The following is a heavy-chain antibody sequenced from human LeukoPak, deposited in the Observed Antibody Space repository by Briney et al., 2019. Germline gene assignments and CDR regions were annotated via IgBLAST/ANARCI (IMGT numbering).Heavy chain of an antibody. D-gene: IGHD6-13*01. CDR3: AREGQPLSRNSWFDP. V-gene: IGHV3-30*04. CDR2: MSYDGSNK. J-gene: IGHJ5*02. Sequence: GGSLRLSCAASGFTFNTYAMHWVRQAPGKGLEWVAVMSYDGSNKYYADSVKGRFTISRDNSKTTLYLQMNSLRAEDTAIYYCAREGQPLSRNSWFDPWGQGALVTVSS. CDR1: GFTFNTYA.